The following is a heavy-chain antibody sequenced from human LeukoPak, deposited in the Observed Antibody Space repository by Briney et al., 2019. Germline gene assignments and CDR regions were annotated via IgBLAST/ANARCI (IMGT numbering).Heavy chain of an antibody. D-gene: IGHD3-10*01. Sequence: PGGTLRLSCAASGFTFSSYGMSWVRQAPGKGLGWVAFIRYDGSNKYYADSVKGRFTISRDNSKNTLYLQMNSLRAEDTAVYYCAKDPGAHYYGSGSYRRGSYFDYWGQGTLVTVSS. CDR2: IRYDGSNK. V-gene: IGHV3-30*02. CDR1: GFTFSSYG. J-gene: IGHJ4*02. CDR3: AKDPGAHYYGSGSYRRGSYFDY.